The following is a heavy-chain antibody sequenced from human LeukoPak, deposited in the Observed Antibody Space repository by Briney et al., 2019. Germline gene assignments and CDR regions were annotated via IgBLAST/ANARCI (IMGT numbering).Heavy chain of an antibody. CDR3: ARVFAPYSSGYYYYFDY. J-gene: IGHJ4*02. Sequence: ASVKVSCKASGYTFTSYYMHWVQQAPGQGLEWMGIINPSGGSTSYAQKFQGRVTMTRDTSTSTVYMELSSLRSEDTAVYYCARVFAPYSSGYYYYFDYWGQGTLVTVSS. D-gene: IGHD3-22*01. CDR2: INPSGGST. V-gene: IGHV1-46*01. CDR1: GYTFTSYY.